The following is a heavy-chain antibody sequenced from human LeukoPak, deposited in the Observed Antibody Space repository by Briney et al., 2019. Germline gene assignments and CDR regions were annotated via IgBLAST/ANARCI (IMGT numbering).Heavy chain of an antibody. Sequence: GGSLRLSCAASGFTFSSYTMNWVRQAPGKGLEWVSYISDRGTTKYYADSVKGRVTISRDNAKKSLYLQMNSLRAEDTAVYYCVRDYSGWSLDPWGQGTLVTVSS. V-gene: IGHV3-48*04. J-gene: IGHJ5*02. CDR1: GFTFSSYT. CDR3: VRDYSGWSLDP. CDR2: ISDRGTTK. D-gene: IGHD6-19*01.